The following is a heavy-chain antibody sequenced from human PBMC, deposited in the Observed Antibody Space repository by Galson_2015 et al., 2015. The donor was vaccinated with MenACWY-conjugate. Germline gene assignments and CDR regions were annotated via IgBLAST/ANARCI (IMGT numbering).Heavy chain of an antibody. Sequence: SLRLSCAASGFTFSGSAMHWVRQASGKGLEWVGRIRSKANSYATAYAASVKGRFTISRDDSKNTAYLQMNSLKTEDTAVYYCTSLLNYYDSIGYYYHIVGYWGQGSLVTVSS. CDR2: IRSKANSYAT. J-gene: IGHJ4*02. CDR1: GFTFSGSA. V-gene: IGHV3-73*01. CDR3: TSLLNYYDSIGYYYHIVGY. D-gene: IGHD3-22*01.